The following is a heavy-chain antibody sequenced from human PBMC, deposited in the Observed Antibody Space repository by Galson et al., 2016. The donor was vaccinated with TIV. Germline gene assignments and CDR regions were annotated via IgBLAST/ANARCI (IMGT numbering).Heavy chain of an antibody. Sequence: SLRLSCAASGFTFSNYAMHWVRQAPGKGLEWVALISYDGSLKYYADSVKGRFTISRDSSKSTLYLQMDSLRPDDTAVYYCAREIRGYYGAYWGQGTLVTVSS. CDR2: ISYDGSLK. V-gene: IGHV3-30-3*01. CDR1: GFTFSNYA. D-gene: IGHD3-22*01. CDR3: AREIRGYYGAY. J-gene: IGHJ4*02.